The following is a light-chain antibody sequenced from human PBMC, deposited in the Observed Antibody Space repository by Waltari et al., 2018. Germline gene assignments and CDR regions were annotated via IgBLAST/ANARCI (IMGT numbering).Light chain of an antibody. CDR1: QSVSSN. V-gene: IGKV3-15*01. CDR2: GAS. CDR3: QQYNNWPQT. J-gene: IGKJ1*01. Sequence: EIVMTQSPATLSVSPGERATLSCRASQSVSSNLAWYQQKPDQAPRLLSYGASTRATGIPARFSGSGSGTEFTLTISSLQSEDFAVYYCQQYNNWPQTFGQGTKVEIK.